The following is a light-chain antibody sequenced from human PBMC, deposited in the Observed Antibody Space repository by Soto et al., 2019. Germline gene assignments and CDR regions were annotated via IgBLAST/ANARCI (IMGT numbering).Light chain of an antibody. J-gene: IGLJ1*01. CDR2: DVS. Sequence: QSALTQPASVSGSPGQSITISCTGTSSDVGGYNYVPWYQQHPGKAPKLMIYDVSNRPSGVSNRFSGSKSGNTASLTISGLQAEDEADYYCSSYTSSSTPYVFGTGTRSPS. CDR1: SSDVGGYNY. V-gene: IGLV2-14*01. CDR3: SSYTSSSTPYV.